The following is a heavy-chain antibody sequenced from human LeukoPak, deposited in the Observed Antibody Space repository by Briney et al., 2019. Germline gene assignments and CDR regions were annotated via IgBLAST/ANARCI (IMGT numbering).Heavy chain of an antibody. Sequence: ASVKVSCKASGYTFTSYGISWVRQAPGQGLEWMGWISAYNGNTNYAQKLQDRVTMTTDTSTSTAYMELRSLRSDDTAVYYCARPYYDSSAPPYDYWGQGTLVTVSS. V-gene: IGHV1-18*01. CDR2: ISAYNGNT. J-gene: IGHJ4*02. CDR1: GYTFTSYG. D-gene: IGHD3-22*01. CDR3: ARPYYDSSAPPYDY.